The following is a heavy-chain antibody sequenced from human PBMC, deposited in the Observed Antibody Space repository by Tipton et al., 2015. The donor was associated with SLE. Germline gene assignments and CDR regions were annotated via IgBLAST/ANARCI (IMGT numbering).Heavy chain of an antibody. CDR1: RGSISDYY. J-gene: IGHJ5*02. CDR2: IHTSGTS. Sequence: TLSLTCTVSRGSISDYYWSWIRQPPGKGLEWIGYIHTSGTSNYNPSLKSRVTISVDTSKNQFSPKLSSVTAADTAVYYCARQWRALMDWFDPWGQGTLVTVSS. CDR3: ARQWRALMDWFDP. V-gene: IGHV4-4*09. D-gene: IGHD2-8*01.